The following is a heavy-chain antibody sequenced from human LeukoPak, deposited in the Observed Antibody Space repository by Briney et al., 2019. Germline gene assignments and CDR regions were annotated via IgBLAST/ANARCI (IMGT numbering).Heavy chain of an antibody. Sequence: KSSQTLSLTCTVSGGSISSGSYYWSWIRQLAGKGLEWIGRIYTSGSTNYNPSLKSRVTISVDTSKNQFSLKLSSVTAADTAVYYCARDLGYDAFDIWGQGTMVTVSS. CDR2: IYTSGST. J-gene: IGHJ3*02. V-gene: IGHV4-61*02. D-gene: IGHD7-27*01. CDR3: ARDLGYDAFDI. CDR1: GGSISSGSYY.